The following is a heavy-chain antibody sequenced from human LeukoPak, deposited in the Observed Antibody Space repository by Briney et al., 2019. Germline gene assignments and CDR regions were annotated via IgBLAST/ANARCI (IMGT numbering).Heavy chain of an antibody. CDR2: ISCTVFIT. CDR3: AKFVLLFGESQNYFAS. D-gene: IGHD3-10*01. J-gene: IGHJ4*02. Sequence: GGSLRLSCAASGFTFRRHDMSWVRQAPGKGVEWVSAISCTVFITYYTDSVKGPFTISRNNTKNTLYLLMNSLRAEDTAVYYCAKFVLLFGESQNYFASWGQGTLVTVSS. V-gene: IGHV3-23*01. CDR1: GFTFRRHD.